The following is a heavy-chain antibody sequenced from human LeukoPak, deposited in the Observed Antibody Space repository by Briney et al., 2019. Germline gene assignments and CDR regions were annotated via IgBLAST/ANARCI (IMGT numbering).Heavy chain of an antibody. CDR2: ISSSSSYI. CDR3: ARAPYGSGSYSDY. Sequence: GGSLRLSCAASGFTFSSYSMNWVRQAPGKGLEWVSSISSSSSYIYYADSVKGRFTISRDNAKNSLYLQMNSLRAEDTAVYCCARAPYGSGSYSDYWGQGTLVTVSS. V-gene: IGHV3-21*01. D-gene: IGHD3-10*01. CDR1: GFTFSSYS. J-gene: IGHJ4*02.